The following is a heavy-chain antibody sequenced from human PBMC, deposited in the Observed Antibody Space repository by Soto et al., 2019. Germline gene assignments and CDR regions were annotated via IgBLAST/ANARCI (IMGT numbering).Heavy chain of an antibody. D-gene: IGHD3-22*01. CDR3: VFPSSGKYYFDY. CDR2: ISGSGGST. J-gene: IGHJ4*02. Sequence: GGSLRLSCAASGFTFRNSAMNWVRQAPGKGLEWVSAISGSGGSTYYTDSAKGRFTISRDNSKNTLYLQMNSLRAEDTAVYYCVFPSSGKYYFDYWGQGALVTVSS. V-gene: IGHV3-23*01. CDR1: GFTFRNSA.